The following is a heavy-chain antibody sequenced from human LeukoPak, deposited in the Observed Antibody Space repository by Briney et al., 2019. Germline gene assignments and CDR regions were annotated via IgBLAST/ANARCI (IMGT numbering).Heavy chain of an antibody. CDR2: IYTSGST. V-gene: IGHV4-4*07. Sequence: SETLSLTCTVSGGSISSYYWSWIRQPAGKGLEWIGRIYTSGSTNYNPSLKSRVTMSVDTSKNQFSLKLSSVTAADTAVYYCARSRYCSGGSCYSGLGFLDYWGQGTLVTVSS. J-gene: IGHJ4*02. CDR3: ARSRYCSGGSCYSGLGFLDY. CDR1: GGSISSYY. D-gene: IGHD2-15*01.